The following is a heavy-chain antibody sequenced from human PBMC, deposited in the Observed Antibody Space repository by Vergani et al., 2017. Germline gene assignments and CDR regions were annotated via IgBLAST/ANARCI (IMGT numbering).Heavy chain of an antibody. CDR3: ARERRGWDSSGYYPYYFDY. CDR1: GFTFSSYS. Sequence: EVQLVESGGGLVQPGGSLRLSCAASGFTFSSYSLNWVRPAPGKGLEWVSYISSSSSTIYYADSVKGRFTISRDNAKNSLYLQMNSLRDEDTAVYYCARERRGWDSSGYYPYYFDYWGQGTLVTVSS. D-gene: IGHD3-22*01. V-gene: IGHV3-48*02. CDR2: ISSSSSTI. J-gene: IGHJ4*02.